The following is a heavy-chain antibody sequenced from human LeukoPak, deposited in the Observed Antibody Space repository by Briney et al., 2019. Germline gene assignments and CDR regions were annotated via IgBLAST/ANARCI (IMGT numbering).Heavy chain of an antibody. V-gene: IGHV3-21*04. J-gene: IGHJ3*02. CDR3: AKGLTSCYMVNQYLCTAGDAFDI. D-gene: IGHD2-2*02. Sequence: SVKGRFTISRDNAKNSVYLEMNSLRAEDTAAYYCAKGLTSCYMVNQYLCTAGDAFDIWGQGTMVTVSS.